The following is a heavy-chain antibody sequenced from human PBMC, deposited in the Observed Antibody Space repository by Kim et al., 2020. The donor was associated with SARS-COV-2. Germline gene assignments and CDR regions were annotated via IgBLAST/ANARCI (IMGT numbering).Heavy chain of an antibody. V-gene: IGHV3-33*05. J-gene: IGHJ4*02. Sequence: GGSLRLSCAASGFTFSNYGMHWVRQAPGKGLEWVAVISYDGINKYYADSVKGRFTLSRDNSKNTLYLQMNSLRAEDTAVYYCARDRSSSWSTFDYWGQGTLVTVSS. CDR3: ARDRSSSWSTFDY. CDR2: ISYDGINK. CDR1: GFTFSNYG. D-gene: IGHD6-13*01.